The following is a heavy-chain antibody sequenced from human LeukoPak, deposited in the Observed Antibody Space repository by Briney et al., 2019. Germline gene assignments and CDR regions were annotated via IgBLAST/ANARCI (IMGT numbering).Heavy chain of an antibody. CDR3: AKLHNLNCDY. CDR1: GFTFSSYA. Sequence: GGSLRLSCAASGFTFSSYAMHWVRQAPGKGLEWVAVISYDGSNKYYADSVKGRFTISRDNSKNTLYLQMNSLRPEDTAVYYCAKLHNLNCDYWGLGTLATVSS. J-gene: IGHJ4*02. D-gene: IGHD1-14*01. V-gene: IGHV3-30*04. CDR2: ISYDGSNK.